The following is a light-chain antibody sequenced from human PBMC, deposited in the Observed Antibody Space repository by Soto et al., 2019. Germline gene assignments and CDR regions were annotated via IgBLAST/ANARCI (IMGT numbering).Light chain of an antibody. CDR3: QQGNSFPRT. J-gene: IGKJ5*01. CDR2: SAS. CDR1: QSISSW. Sequence: DIQMTQSPSSVSASVGDRVTITCRASQSISSWLAWYQQKPGKAPKVLIYSASTLQSGVPSRFSGSGSGTDFTLTISILQPEDFATYYCQQGNSFPRTFGQGTRLEIK. V-gene: IGKV1-12*01.